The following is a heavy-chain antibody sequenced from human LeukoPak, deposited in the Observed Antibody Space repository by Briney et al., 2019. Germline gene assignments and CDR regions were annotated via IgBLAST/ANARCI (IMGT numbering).Heavy chain of an antibody. CDR3: GTLLSNGPFDY. CDR1: GYTFTGYY. Sequence: ASVKVSCKASGYTFTGYYMHWVRQAPGQGLEWMGWIYHNSGATKYAQRFQGRVTMTRDTSISTAYMELSGLRSDDTAVYYCGTLLSNGPFDYWGQGSLVTVSS. CDR2: IYHNSGAT. J-gene: IGHJ4*02. V-gene: IGHV1-2*02.